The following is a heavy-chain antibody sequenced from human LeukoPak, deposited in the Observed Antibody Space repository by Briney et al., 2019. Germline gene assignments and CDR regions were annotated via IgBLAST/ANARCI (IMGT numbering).Heavy chain of an antibody. D-gene: IGHD2-2*01. CDR2: ISGSGDRT. Sequence: GGSLRLSCAASGFTFSSYAMTWVRQAPGKGLEWVPSISGSGDRTYHADSVKGRFTISRDNSKNTLYLQMDTLRAEDTAVYYCAKVLGPVARGYMDVWGKGTPVTVSS. CDR1: GFTFSSYA. J-gene: IGHJ6*03. CDR3: AKVLGPVARGYMDV. V-gene: IGHV3-23*01.